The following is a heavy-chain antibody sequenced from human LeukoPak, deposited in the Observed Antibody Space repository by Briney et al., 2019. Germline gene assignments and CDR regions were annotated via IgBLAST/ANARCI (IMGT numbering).Heavy chain of an antibody. D-gene: IGHD6-13*01. V-gene: IGHV4-34*01. CDR3: ARGVYIAAAQYAY. Sequence: PSETLSLTCGVYGGSFSGYYRSWIRQPPGKGLEWIGEINHSGNTNYNPSLKNRVTISADTSRNQFSLKLSSVTAADTAVYYCARGVYIAAAQYAYWGQGTLVTVSS. J-gene: IGHJ4*02. CDR2: INHSGNT. CDR1: GGSFSGYY.